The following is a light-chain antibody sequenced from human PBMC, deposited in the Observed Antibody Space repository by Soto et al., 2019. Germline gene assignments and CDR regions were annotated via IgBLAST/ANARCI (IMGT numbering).Light chain of an antibody. J-gene: IGKJ1*01. V-gene: IGKV3-20*01. CDR2: DAS. CDR3: QQYGTSPRT. Sequence: EIVLTQSPGTLSLSPLERVTLSCRASQDIRSHLAWYQQKPGQAPRLLIFDASSRATGIPDRFSGSGSGTDFTLSISRLEPEDFAVYYCQQYGTSPRTFGQGTKVDIK. CDR1: QDIRSH.